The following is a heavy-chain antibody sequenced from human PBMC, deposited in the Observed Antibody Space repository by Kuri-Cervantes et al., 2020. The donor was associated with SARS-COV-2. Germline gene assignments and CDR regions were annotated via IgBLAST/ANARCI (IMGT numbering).Heavy chain of an antibody. CDR3: ASVGDEGDYLGALDI. V-gene: IGHV1-69*13. CDR1: GGTFSSYA. D-gene: IGHD4-17*01. Sequence: SVKVSCKASGGTFSSYAISWVRQAPGQGLEWMGGIIPIFGTANYAQKFQGRVTITADESTSTAYMELSSLRSEDTAVYYCASVGDEGDYLGALDIWGQGTMVTVSS. CDR2: IIPIFGTA. J-gene: IGHJ3*02.